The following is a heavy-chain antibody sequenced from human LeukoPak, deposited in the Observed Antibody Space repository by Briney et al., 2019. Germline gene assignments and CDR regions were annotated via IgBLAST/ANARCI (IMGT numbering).Heavy chain of an antibody. CDR1: GGSISSYY. J-gene: IGHJ4*02. Sequence: SETLSLTCTVSGGSISSYYWSWIRQPPGKGLEWIGYIYNSGSTNYNPSLKSRVTISEDTSKNQFALKLSSVTAADTAVYYCAVSFSGSYPLWGQGTLVTVSS. CDR2: IYNSGST. CDR3: AVSFSGSYPL. V-gene: IGHV4-59*08. D-gene: IGHD1-26*01.